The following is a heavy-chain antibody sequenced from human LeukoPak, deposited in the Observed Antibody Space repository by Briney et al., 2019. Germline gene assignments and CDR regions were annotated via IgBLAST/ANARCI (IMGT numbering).Heavy chain of an antibody. CDR3: ARVLYYYDSSGYYSNPFDY. Sequence: SETLSLTCTVSGGSISSGGYYWSWIRQHPGTGLEWIGYIYYSGSTYYNPSLKSRVTISVDTSKNQFSLKLSSVTAADTAVYYCARVLYYYDSSGYYSNPFDYWGQGTLVTVSS. D-gene: IGHD3-22*01. CDR1: GGSISSGGYY. CDR2: IYYSGST. V-gene: IGHV4-31*03. J-gene: IGHJ4*02.